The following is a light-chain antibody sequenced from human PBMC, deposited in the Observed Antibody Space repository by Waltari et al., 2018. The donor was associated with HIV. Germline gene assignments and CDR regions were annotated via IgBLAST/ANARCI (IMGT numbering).Light chain of an antibody. V-gene: IGLV3-25*03. CDR1: VLPRRY. Sequence: SYELTQPPSVSVYPGQTAVITCSGDVLPRRYSYWYQQKPGRAPVVVIYKHRERPSGIPERFSGSNSGTTVTLTITGVQAADEADYYCQSTDSGGLHVIFGGGTKLTVL. CDR3: QSTDSGGLHVI. J-gene: IGLJ2*01. CDR2: KHR.